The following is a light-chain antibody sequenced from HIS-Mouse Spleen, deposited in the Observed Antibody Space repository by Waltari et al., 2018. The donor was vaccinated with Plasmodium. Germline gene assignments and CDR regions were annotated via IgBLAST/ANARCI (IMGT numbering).Light chain of an antibody. Sequence: SYELTQPPSVSVSPGQTARITCSGDALPNKSAYWYQQKSGQAPVLVIYEDSKRPSGIPERFSGSSSGTMATLTISGAQVEDEADYYYYSTDSSGNHRVFGGGTKLTVL. CDR3: YSTDSSGNHRV. J-gene: IGLJ3*02. V-gene: IGLV3-10*01. CDR1: ALPNKS. CDR2: EDS.